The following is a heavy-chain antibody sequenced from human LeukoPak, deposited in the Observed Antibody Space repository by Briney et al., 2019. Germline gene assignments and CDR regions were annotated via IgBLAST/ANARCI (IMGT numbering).Heavy chain of an antibody. Sequence: ASVKVSCTASGYTFTSYYMHWVRQAPGQGLEWMGIINPSGGSTSYAQKFQGRVTMTRDTSTSTVYMELSSLRSEDTAVYYCARVGYSGYGFDYWGQGTLVTVSS. D-gene: IGHD5-12*01. J-gene: IGHJ4*02. V-gene: IGHV1-46*01. CDR2: INPSGGST. CDR1: GYTFTSYY. CDR3: ARVGYSGYGFDY.